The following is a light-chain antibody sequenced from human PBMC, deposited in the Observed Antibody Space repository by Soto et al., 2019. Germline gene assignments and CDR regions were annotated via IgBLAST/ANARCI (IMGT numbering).Light chain of an antibody. CDR1: QSISSW. V-gene: IGKV1-5*03. CDR3: HQYKSYWT. J-gene: IGKJ1*01. CDR2: KAS. Sequence: DIQMTQSPSTLSASVGDRVTTTCRASQSISSWLSWYQQKPGKAPKLLIYKASSLQSGVPSRFSGSGSGTEFTLTSSSLQPDDFATYYCHQYKSYWTFGHGTKVEMK.